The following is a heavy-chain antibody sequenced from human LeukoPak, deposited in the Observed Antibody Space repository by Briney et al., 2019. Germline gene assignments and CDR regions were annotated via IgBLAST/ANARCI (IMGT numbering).Heavy chain of an antibody. V-gene: IGHV4-39*01. D-gene: IGHD6-6*01. CDR1: GGSISSTNW. Sequence: SETLSLTCAVSGGSISSTNWWSWVRQPPGKGLEWIGSIYYSGTTYYNPSLKSRVTISVDTSKNQFSLNLNSATAADTAVYYCATQVGAARTYFDYWGQGTLVTVSS. J-gene: IGHJ4*02. CDR3: ATQVGAARTYFDY. CDR2: IYYSGTT.